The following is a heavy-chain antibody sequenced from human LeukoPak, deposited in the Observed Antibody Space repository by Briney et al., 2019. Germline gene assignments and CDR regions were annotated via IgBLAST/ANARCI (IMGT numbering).Heavy chain of an antibody. V-gene: IGHV1-8*01. CDR1: GYTFTSYD. CDR2: MNPNSGNT. D-gene: IGHD3-10*01. CDR3: ARDFMVRGVIIDY. J-gene: IGHJ4*02. Sequence: ASVKVSCKASGYTFTSYDINWVRQATGQGLEWMGWMNPNSGNTGYAQKFQGRVTMTRNTSISTAYMELRSLRSDDTAVYYCARDFMVRGVIIDYWGQGTLVTVSS.